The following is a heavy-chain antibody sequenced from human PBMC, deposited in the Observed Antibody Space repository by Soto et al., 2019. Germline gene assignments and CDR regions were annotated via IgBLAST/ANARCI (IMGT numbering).Heavy chain of an antibody. CDR3: ARDRARAAASALMGASDY. Sequence: QVQLVESGGGVVQPGRSLRLSCAASGFTFSNYGMHWVRQAPGKGLEWVAVISYDGSNKYYVDSVKGRFTISRDNSKNTLYLQIDRLRVEDTAVYYCARDRARAAASALMGASDYWGQGTLVTVSS. CDR1: GFTFSNYG. V-gene: IGHV3-30*03. J-gene: IGHJ4*02. D-gene: IGHD6-13*01. CDR2: ISYDGSNK.